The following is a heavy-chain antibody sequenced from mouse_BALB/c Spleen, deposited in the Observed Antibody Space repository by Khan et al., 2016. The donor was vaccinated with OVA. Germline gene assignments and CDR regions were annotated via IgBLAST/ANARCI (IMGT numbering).Heavy chain of an antibody. CDR2: IYPGDGST. CDR1: GYTFTSYD. Sequence: SGPELVKPGALVKISCKASGYTFTSYDINWVKQRPGQGLEWIGWIYPGDGSTKYNEKFKGKATLTADKSSRTAYMQLSSLTSEKSAVDCCARGEILRYLDYWGQGKTVTV. V-gene: IGHV1S33*01. D-gene: IGHD1-1*01. CDR3: ARGEILRYLDY. J-gene: IGHJ2*01.